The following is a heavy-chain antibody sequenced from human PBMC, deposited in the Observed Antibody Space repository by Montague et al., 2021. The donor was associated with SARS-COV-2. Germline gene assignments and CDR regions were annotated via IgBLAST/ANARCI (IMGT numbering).Heavy chain of an antibody. CDR2: INHYGST. D-gene: IGHD4-11*01. V-gene: IGHV4-34*01. CDR3: ARGLPVTTLFYYFGMDV. J-gene: IGHJ6*02. Sequence: SETLSLTCAVYGGSFSGNYWSWIRQPPGTGLECIGEINHYGSTNYNPSLKSGVPMSVDTSKNQFSLKLSSVTAADTAVYYCARGLPVTTLFYYFGMDVWGQGTTVTVSS. CDR1: GGSFSGNY.